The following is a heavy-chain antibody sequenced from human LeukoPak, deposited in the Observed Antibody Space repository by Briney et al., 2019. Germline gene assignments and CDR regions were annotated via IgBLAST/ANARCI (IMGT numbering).Heavy chain of an antibody. Sequence: GGSLRLSCAASGFTVSSNYMSWVRQAPGKGLEWVSVIYSGGSTYYADSVKGRFTISRDNSKNTLYLQMNSLRAGDTAVYYCARGRGGYCSGGSCYSYYFDYWGQGTLVTVSS. CDR3: ARGRGGYCSGGSCYSYYFDY. D-gene: IGHD2-15*01. CDR2: IYSGGST. V-gene: IGHV3-53*01. CDR1: GFTVSSNY. J-gene: IGHJ4*02.